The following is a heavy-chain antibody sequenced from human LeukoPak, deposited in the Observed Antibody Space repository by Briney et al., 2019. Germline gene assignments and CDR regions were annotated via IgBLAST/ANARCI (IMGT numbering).Heavy chain of an antibody. CDR2: ISGSGGST. J-gene: IGHJ5*01. V-gene: IGHV3-23*01. Sequence: PGGSLRLSCAASGFTVSSNYMSWVRQAPGKGLEWVSAISGSGGSTYYADSVKGRFTISRDNSKNTLYLQMNSLRAEDTAVYYCANTRGDFWRGRDWFDPRCQGTLVTVSS. D-gene: IGHD3-3*01. CDR1: GFTVSSNY. CDR3: ANTRGDFWRGRDWFDP.